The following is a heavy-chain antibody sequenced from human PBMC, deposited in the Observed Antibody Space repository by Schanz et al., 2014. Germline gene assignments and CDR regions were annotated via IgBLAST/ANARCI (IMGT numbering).Heavy chain of an antibody. V-gene: IGHV3-15*01. J-gene: IGHJ6*02. D-gene: IGHD5-18*01. CDR1: RLNFNNAW. CDR3: TTGGRRGYSHYFYGMDV. CDR2: IKSQFDGETA. Sequence: EVQLEESGGGLVKPGGSLKLSCAASRLNFNNAWMHWVRQAPGKGLEWVGRIKSQFDGETADYGAAVRGRFTISRDDSTNTLYLQMNSLKTEDTAVYYCTTGGRRGYSHYFYGMDVWGQGTTVTVSS.